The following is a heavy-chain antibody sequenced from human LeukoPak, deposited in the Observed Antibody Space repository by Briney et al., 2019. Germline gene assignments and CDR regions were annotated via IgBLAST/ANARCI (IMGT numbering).Heavy chain of an antibody. V-gene: IGHV4-31*03. CDR3: ARKATGYSSSRGFDP. J-gene: IGHJ5*02. CDR2: IYYSGST. Sequence: SETLSLTCTVSGGSISSGGYYWSWIRQHPGKGLEWIGYIYYSGSTYYNPSLKSRVTISVDTSKNQFSLKLSSVTAADTAVYYCARKATGYSSSRGFDPWGQGTLVTVSS. D-gene: IGHD6-13*01. CDR1: GGSISSGGYY.